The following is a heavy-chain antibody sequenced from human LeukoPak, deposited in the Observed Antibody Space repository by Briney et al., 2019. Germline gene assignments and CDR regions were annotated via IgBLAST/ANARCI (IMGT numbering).Heavy chain of an antibody. V-gene: IGHV3-33*01. J-gene: IGHJ4*02. CDR2: IWYDESKT. CDR3: ARDLKTSFSTPGGY. CDR1: GFTLSSYD. Sequence: GGSLRLSCAASGFTLSSYDMHWVRQAPGKGLEWVALIWYDESKTYYADSVKGRFTISRDNSKNTLYLQMDSLRAEDTAVYYCARDLKTSFSTPGGYWGQGTLGTVSS. D-gene: IGHD2-2*01.